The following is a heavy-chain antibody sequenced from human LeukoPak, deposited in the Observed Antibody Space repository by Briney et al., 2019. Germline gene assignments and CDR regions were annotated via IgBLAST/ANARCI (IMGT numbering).Heavy chain of an antibody. V-gene: IGHV3-30*18. CDR1: GFSFISYG. J-gene: IGHJ4*02. Sequence: GGSLRLSCAASGFSFISYGMHWVRQAPGKGLEWVGVISDDGRRKDYADSVKGRFTISRDNSKDTLYLQLNSLRAEDTAVYYCAKRPSDYGDYVSYFDYWGQGTLVTVSS. D-gene: IGHD4-17*01. CDR3: AKRPSDYGDYVSYFDY. CDR2: ISDDGRRK.